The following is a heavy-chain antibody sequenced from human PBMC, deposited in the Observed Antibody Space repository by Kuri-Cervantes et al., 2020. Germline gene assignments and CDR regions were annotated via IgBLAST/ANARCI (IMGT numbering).Heavy chain of an antibody. Sequence: GESLKISCAASGFTFSSYGIHWVRQAPGKGLEWVAVISYDGSNKYYADSVKGRFTISRDNSKKTLYLQMSWLRAEDTAVYYCARDGSVAGTLDYYYGMDVWGQGTTVTVSS. J-gene: IGHJ6*02. V-gene: IGHV3-30*12. CDR3: ARDGSVAGTLDYYYGMDV. CDR2: ISYDGSNK. CDR1: GFTFSSYG. D-gene: IGHD6-19*01.